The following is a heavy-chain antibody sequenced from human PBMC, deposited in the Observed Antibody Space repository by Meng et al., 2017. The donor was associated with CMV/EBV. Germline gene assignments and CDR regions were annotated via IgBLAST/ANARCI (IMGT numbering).Heavy chain of an antibody. CDR2: IKQNSGGT. CDR3: ARVSSSEGGIDY. CDR1: GYTVNGYY. Sequence: KASGYTVNGYYMHWVRQAPGQGLEWKGWIKQNSGGTNYAQKFQGRVTMNRDTSISTAYMELSRMRSDDTAVYYWARVSSSEGGIDYWGQGTLVTVSS. V-gene: IGHV1-2*02. J-gene: IGHJ4*02. D-gene: IGHD6-6*01.